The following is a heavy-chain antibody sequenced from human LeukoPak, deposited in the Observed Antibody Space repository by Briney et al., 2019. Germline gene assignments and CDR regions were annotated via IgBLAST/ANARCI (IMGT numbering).Heavy chain of an antibody. CDR1: GFTFGSYA. D-gene: IGHD2-8*01. J-gene: IGHJ4*02. CDR3: AKVGASEWSIVLGPVEY. V-gene: IGHV3-30*18. CDR2: ISYDGSNK. Sequence: PGGSLRLSCAASGFTFGSYAMHWGRQAPGKGLEWVALISYDGSNKYYADSVKGRFIISRDNSKNTLYLQMNSLRAEDTAVYYCAKVGASEWSIVLGPVEYWGQGTLVTVSS.